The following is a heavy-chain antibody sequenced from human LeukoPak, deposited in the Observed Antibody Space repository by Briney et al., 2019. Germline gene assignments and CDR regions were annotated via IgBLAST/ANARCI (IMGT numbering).Heavy chain of an antibody. J-gene: IGHJ3*02. D-gene: IGHD6-13*01. CDR3: ARDLGHTIAAAGTTADDAFDI. V-gene: IGHV1-46*01. CDR2: INPSGGST. CDR1: GYTFTSYY. Sequence: ASVKVSCKASGYTFTSYYMHWARQAPGQGLEWMGIINPSGGSTSYAQKFQGRVTMTRDTSTSTVYMELSSLRSEDTAVYYCARDLGHTIAAAGTTADDAFDIWGQGTMVTVSS.